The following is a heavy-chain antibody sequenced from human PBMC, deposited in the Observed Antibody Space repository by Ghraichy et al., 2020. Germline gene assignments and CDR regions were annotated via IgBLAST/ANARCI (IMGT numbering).Heavy chain of an antibody. Sequence: GGSLRLSCAASGFTFSSYAMSWVRQAPGKGLEWVSAISGSDGSTSYADSVKGRFTISRDNSKNTLYLQMNSLRAEDTAVYYCAKAKDLYYYDSSGQWGQGTLVTVSS. V-gene: IGHV3-23*01. D-gene: IGHD3-22*01. CDR1: GFTFSSYA. J-gene: IGHJ4*02. CDR2: ISGSDGST. CDR3: AKAKDLYYYDSSGQ.